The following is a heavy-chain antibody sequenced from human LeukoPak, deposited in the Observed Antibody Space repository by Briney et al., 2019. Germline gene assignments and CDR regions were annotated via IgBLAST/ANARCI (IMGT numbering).Heavy chain of an antibody. D-gene: IGHD2-2*01. V-gene: IGHV3-30*04. CDR3: ARDAGGCSSTSCYADWFDP. CDR2: ISYDGSNK. CDR1: GFTFSSYA. J-gene: IGHJ5*02. Sequence: GRSLRLSCAASGFTFSSYAMHWVRQAPGEGLEWVAVISYDGSNKYYADSVKGRFTISRDNSKNTLYLQMNSLRAEDTAVYYCARDAGGCSSTSCYADWFDPWGQGTLVTVSS.